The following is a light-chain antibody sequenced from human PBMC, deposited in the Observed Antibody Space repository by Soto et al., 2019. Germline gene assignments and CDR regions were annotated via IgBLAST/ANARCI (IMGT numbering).Light chain of an antibody. J-gene: IGKJ4*01. CDR1: QSVRDN. Sequence: EIVMTQSPATLSASPGERVTLSCRASQSVRDNLAWYQQNPGRAPRLLIYGASTRATGIPASFSDSGSGTEFTLTISSLQSEDFAIYYCQQYDNWPLTFGGGTRVEIK. CDR2: GAS. V-gene: IGKV3-15*01. CDR3: QQYDNWPLT.